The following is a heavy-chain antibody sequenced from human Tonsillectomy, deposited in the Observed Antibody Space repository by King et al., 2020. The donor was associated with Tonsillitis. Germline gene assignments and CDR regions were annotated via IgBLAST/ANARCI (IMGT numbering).Heavy chain of an antibody. Sequence: EVQLVESGGIMVQPGGSLRLSCAASGFTFDDYSMHWVRQAPGKRLDWVSLISWDGASTYYADSVKGRFTISRDNRKNSVYLQMNGLRTEDAALYYFAKVGRRQYNIAWFLTNWGQGTLVIVSS. V-gene: IGHV3-43*01. CDR3: AKVGRRQYNIAWFLTN. J-gene: IGHJ4*02. D-gene: IGHD6-19*01. CDR1: GFTFDDYS. CDR2: ISWDGAST.